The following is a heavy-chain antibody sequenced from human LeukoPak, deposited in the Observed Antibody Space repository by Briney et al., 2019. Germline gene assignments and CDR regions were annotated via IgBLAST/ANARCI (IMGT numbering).Heavy chain of an antibody. CDR3: AKTVVVVAATNFDY. Sequence: GGSLRLSCSVSGFTFSTYVMHWVRQAPGKGLEYVSAISSNGDNTYYADSVKGRFTISRDNSKNTLYLQMNSLRAEDTAVYYCAKTVVVVAATNFDYWGQGTLVTVSS. CDR2: ISSNGDNT. CDR1: GFTFSTYV. D-gene: IGHD2-15*01. V-gene: IGHV3-64*04. J-gene: IGHJ4*02.